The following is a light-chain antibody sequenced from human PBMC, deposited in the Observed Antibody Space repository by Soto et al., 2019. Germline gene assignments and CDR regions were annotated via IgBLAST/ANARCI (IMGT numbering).Light chain of an antibody. J-gene: IGKJ2*01. CDR2: GAS. V-gene: IGKV3-20*01. CDR1: QTVRNNY. CDR3: QHYGTTRYS. Sequence: EIVLTQSPGALSVSPGERATLSCRASQTVRNNYLAWYQQKAGQAPRLLIYGASIRTTGTPDRFSGRGSGTDFILTISRLEPEDSAVYYCQHYGTTRYSFGQGTKLEIK.